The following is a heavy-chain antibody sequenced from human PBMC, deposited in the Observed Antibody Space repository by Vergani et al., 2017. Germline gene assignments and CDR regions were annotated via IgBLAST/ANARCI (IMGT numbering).Heavy chain of an antibody. CDR1: GGTFSSYT. CDR3: ARGGGVAGTWGMDV. Sequence: QVQLVQSGAEVKKPGSSVKVSCKASGGTFSSYTISWVRQAPGQGLEWMGWINPNSGGTNYAQKFQGWVTMTRDTSISTAYMELSRLRSDDTAVYYCARGGGVAGTWGMDVWGQGTTVTVSS. CDR2: INPNSGGT. J-gene: IGHJ6*02. V-gene: IGHV1-2*04. D-gene: IGHD6-19*01.